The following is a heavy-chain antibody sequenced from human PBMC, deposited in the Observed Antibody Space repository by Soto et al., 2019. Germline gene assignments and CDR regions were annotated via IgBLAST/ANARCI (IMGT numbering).Heavy chain of an antibody. V-gene: IGHV4-30-4*01. CDR3: ARAWRYYYDSSGYYPPLV. CDR1: GGSISSGDYY. Sequence: PSETLSLTCTVSGGSISSGDYYWSWIRQPPGKGLEWIGYIYYSGSTYYNPSLKSRVTISVDTSKNQFSLKLSSVTAADTAVYYCARAWRYYYDSSGYYPPLVWGQGTLVTVSS. D-gene: IGHD3-22*01. J-gene: IGHJ4*02. CDR2: IYYSGST.